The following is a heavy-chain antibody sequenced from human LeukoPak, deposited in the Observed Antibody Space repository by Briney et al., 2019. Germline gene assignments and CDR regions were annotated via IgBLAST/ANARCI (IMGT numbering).Heavy chain of an antibody. J-gene: IGHJ4*02. D-gene: IGHD1-26*01. Sequence: ASVKVSCKASGGTFSSYAISWVRQAPGQGLEWMGGIIPIFGTANYAQKFQGRVTITADESTSTAYMELSSLRPEDTAVYYCARDGVGATSVYWGQGTLVTVSS. V-gene: IGHV1-69*01. CDR1: GGTFSSYA. CDR3: ARDGVGATSVY. CDR2: IIPIFGTA.